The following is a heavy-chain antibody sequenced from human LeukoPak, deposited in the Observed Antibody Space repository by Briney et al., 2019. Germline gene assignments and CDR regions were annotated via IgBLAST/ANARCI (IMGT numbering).Heavy chain of an antibody. CDR3: ARVSVVNWYFDL. J-gene: IGHJ2*01. Sequence: SETLSLTCTVSGGSISGSSYYWGWIRQPPGKGLEWIGSIYYSGSTYYNPSLKSRVTISVDTSKNQFSLKLSSVTAADTAVYYCARVSVVNWYFDLWGRGTLVTVSS. V-gene: IGHV4-39*07. D-gene: IGHD3-22*01. CDR2: IYYSGST. CDR1: GGSISGSSYY.